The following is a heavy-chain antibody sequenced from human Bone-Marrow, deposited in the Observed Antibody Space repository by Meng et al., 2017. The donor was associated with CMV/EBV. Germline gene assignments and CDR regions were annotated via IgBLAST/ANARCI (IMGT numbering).Heavy chain of an antibody. J-gene: IGHJ3*02. Sequence: GESLKISCAASGFTFSDYYMSWIRQAPGKGLEWVSYISSSGSTIYYADSVKGRFTISRDNAKNSLYLQMNSLRAEDTAVYYCARAWDIVAPADAFEIWGQGTMVTVSS. CDR2: ISSSGSTI. V-gene: IGHV3-11*01. CDR1: GFTFSDYY. CDR3: ARAWDIVAPADAFEI. D-gene: IGHD5-12*01.